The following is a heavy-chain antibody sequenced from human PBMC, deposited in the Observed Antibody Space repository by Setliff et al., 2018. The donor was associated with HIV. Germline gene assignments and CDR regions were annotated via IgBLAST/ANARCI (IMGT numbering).Heavy chain of an antibody. V-gene: IGHV4-4*09. J-gene: IGHJ5*02. CDR1: GGSISSYC. CDR3: ARRIDNSGTFPDKNWFDT. Sequence: SETLSLTCTVSGGSISSYCWNWIRQSPGRGLEWIGFIFSSGSTKYNPSLQSRVTMSIDTSKNQFSLKLTSVTAADTAVYYCARRIDNSGTFPDKNWFDTWGQGSLVTVS. D-gene: IGHD3-10*01. CDR2: IFSSGST.